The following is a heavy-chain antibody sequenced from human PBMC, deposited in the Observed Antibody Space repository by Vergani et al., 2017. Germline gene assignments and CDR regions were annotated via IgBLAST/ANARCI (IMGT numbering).Heavy chain of an antibody. D-gene: IGHD6-19*01. Sequence: QLQLQKSGPGLVKPSATLCLTCSVSGASIRSSNYYSGWIRQPPGKGLYWIASIYYSGSTYYNPSLKSRVTISVDTSKNQFSLKLSSVTAADTAVYFCARHSTVEWLVKLGWIDPWGQGILVTVSS. V-gene: IGHV4-39*01. CDR3: ARHSTVEWLVKLGWIDP. CDR1: GASIRSSNYY. CDR2: IYYSGST. J-gene: IGHJ5*02.